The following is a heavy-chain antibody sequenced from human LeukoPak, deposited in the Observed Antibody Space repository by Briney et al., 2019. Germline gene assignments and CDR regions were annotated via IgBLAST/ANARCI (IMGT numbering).Heavy chain of an antibody. CDR3: AGQEDYYDSSGYSHDAFDI. CDR1: GGSISSYY. Sequence: PSETLSLTCTVSGGSISSYYWSWIRQPPGKGLEWIGYIYYSGSTNYNPSLKSRGTISVDTSNNQFSLKLSSVTAADTAVYYCAGQEDYYDSSGYSHDAFDIWGQGTMVTVSS. CDR2: IYYSGST. J-gene: IGHJ3*02. V-gene: IGHV4-59*01. D-gene: IGHD3-22*01.